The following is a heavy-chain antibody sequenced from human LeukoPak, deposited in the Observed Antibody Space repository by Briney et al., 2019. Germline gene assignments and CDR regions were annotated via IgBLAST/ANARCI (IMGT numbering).Heavy chain of an antibody. CDR3: ARDKAGCSRFRYYYYGMDV. V-gene: IGHV4-59*01. D-gene: IGHD2-21*01. CDR2: IYYSGST. CDR1: GGSISSYY. J-gene: IGHJ6*02. Sequence: SETLSLTCTVSGGSISSYYWSWIRQPPGKGLEWIGYIYYSGSTNYNPSLKSRVTISVDTSKNQFSLKLSSVTAADTAMYYCARDKAGCSRFRYYYYGMDVWGQGTTVTVSS.